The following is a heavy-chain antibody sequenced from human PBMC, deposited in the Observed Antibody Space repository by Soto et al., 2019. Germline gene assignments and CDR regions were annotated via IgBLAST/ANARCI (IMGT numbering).Heavy chain of an antibody. CDR2: ISAYNGNT. CDR1: GYTCTSYG. Sequence: QVQLVQCGAEVKKPGASVKVSCKASGYTCTSYGISWVRQAPGQGLELMEWISAYNGNTNYAQKLQGRVTMTTDTSTSTAYMELRSLRSDDTAVYYCARDCCSTSCYSPHYYYYYYMDVWGKGTTVTVSS. J-gene: IGHJ6*03. CDR3: ARDCCSTSCYSPHYYYYYYMDV. V-gene: IGHV1-18*01. D-gene: IGHD2-2*02.